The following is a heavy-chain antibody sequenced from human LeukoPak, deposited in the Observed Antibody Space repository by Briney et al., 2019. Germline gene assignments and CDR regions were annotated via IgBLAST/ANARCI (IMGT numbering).Heavy chain of an antibody. Sequence: GASVKVSCKASGYTFTSYYMHWVRQAPGQGLEWMGWISPSSGDTDYAQRFQGRVTMTRDTSISTAYMELRRLRSDDTAVYYCARAAIAVAGDYHYHYMDVWGKGTTVTVSS. V-gene: IGHV1-2*02. J-gene: IGHJ6*03. D-gene: IGHD6-19*01. CDR3: ARAAIAVAGDYHYHYMDV. CDR1: GYTFTSYY. CDR2: ISPSSGDT.